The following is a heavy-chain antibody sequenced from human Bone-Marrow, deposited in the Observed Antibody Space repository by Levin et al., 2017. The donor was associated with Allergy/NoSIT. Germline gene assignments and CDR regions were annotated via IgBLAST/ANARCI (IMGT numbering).Heavy chain of an antibody. CDR2: ISNDGSDE. D-gene: IGHD5/OR15-5a*01. Sequence: GGSLRLSCVASGMTFISYAMHWVRQAPGKGLEWVGVISNDGSDEDYADSVKGRLTISRDNSKNTVYLQLNALRPEDTAVYYCAKGFYDANAGHYGMDVWGQGTTVTVS. CDR3: AKGFYDANAGHYGMDV. V-gene: IGHV3-30*18. CDR1: GMTFISYA. J-gene: IGHJ6*02.